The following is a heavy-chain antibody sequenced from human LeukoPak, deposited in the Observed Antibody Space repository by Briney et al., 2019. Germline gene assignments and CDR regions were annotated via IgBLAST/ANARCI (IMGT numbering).Heavy chain of an antibody. Sequence: GGSLRLSCAASGFTFTSYAMHWVRQAPGKGLEWLAVISSDGSKKYYPDSVKGRFTISRDNSESTLYLQMNSLRAEDTAVYYCASHYDTSGCHYFDFWGQGTRVTVSS. J-gene: IGHJ4*02. CDR2: ISSDGSKK. CDR3: ASHYDTSGCHYFDF. V-gene: IGHV3-30-3*01. D-gene: IGHD3-22*01. CDR1: GFTFTSYA.